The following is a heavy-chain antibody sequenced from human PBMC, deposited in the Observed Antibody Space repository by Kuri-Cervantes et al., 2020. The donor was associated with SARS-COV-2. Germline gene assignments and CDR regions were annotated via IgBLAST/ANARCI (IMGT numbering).Heavy chain of an antibody. CDR2: IYYSGST. Sequence: SETLSLTCTVSGGSVSISSFYWAWIRQPPGKGLEWIGYIYYSGSTYYNPSLKSRVTISVDTSKNQFSLKLSSVTAADTAVYYCARESSYITIFGVVTRYGMDVWGQGTTVTVSS. V-gene: IGHV4-30-4*08. D-gene: IGHD3-3*01. J-gene: IGHJ6*02. CDR3: ARESSYITIFGVVTRYGMDV. CDR1: GGSVSISSFY.